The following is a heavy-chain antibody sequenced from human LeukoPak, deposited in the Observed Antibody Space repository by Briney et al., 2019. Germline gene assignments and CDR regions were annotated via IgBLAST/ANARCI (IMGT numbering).Heavy chain of an antibody. J-gene: IGHJ4*02. V-gene: IGHV4-30-2*01. CDR2: IYHSGST. CDR3: ARQDYGDYAVDY. Sequence: SQTLSLTCAVSGGSISSGGYSWSWLRQPPGKGLEWIGYIYHSGSTYYNPSLKSRVTISVDRSKNQFSLKLSSVTAADTAVYYCARQDYGDYAVDYWGQGTLVTVSS. D-gene: IGHD4-17*01. CDR1: GGSISSGGYS.